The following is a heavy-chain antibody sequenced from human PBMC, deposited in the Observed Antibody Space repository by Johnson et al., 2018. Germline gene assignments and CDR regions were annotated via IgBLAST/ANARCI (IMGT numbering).Heavy chain of an antibody. V-gene: IGHV4-34*01. CDR1: GGAFSGYT. J-gene: IGHJ6*02. CDR2: ITDTGST. CDR3: ARGDGVTSLGYYYGLDS. D-gene: IGHD4-23*01. Sequence: QVQLQQWGAGLLKPSETLSLTCGVSGGAFSGYTWTWIRQPPGKGLEWIGEITDTGSTNYNPSLKSRVTMSADRSQKQFSLNLGSVAAPDTAVYYWARGDGVTSLGYYYGLDSWGQGTTVIVSS.